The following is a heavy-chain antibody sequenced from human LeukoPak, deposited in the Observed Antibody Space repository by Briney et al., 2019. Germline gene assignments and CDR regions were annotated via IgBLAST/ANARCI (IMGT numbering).Heavy chain of an antibody. Sequence: PSETLSLTCTVSGGSISSYYWSWIRQLAGKGLEWIGRIYTSGSTNYNPSLKSRVTMSVDTSKNQFSLKLSSVTAADTAVYYCARDQGYYDFWSGQDAFDIWGQGTMVTVSS. CDR1: GGSISSYY. J-gene: IGHJ3*02. CDR2: IYTSGST. CDR3: ARDQGYYDFWSGQDAFDI. V-gene: IGHV4-4*07. D-gene: IGHD3-3*01.